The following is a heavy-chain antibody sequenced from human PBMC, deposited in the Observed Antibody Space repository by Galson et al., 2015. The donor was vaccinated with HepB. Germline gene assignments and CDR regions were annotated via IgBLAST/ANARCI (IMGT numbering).Heavy chain of an antibody. CDR1: GGSISGYY. V-gene: IGHV4-59*08. Sequence: SETLSLTCSVSGGSISGYYWSWIRRPPGKGLENVGWIHYSGNTKYSPSLKSRVTMSVDTSKNQFSLQLRSVSAADTAVYYCARFNTGPLLSNYYHYMDVWGRGTTVTVSS. J-gene: IGHJ6*03. CDR3: ARFNTGPLLSNYYHYMDV. D-gene: IGHD2-8*02. CDR2: IHYSGNT.